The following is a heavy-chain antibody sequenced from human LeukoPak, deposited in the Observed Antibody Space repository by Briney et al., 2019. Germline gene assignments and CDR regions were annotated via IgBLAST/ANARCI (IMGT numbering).Heavy chain of an antibody. V-gene: IGHV4-59*01. CDR1: GGSITSYF. CDR3: AGEDYGGYRFDY. Sequence: KSSETLSLTCTVSGGSITSYFWSWIRQPPGKALEWIAYISHSGTINYNPSLESRVAISLDASKNQISLKLRSVTAADTAVYYCAGEDYGGYRFDYWGQGMLVTVSS. CDR2: ISHSGTI. D-gene: IGHD4-23*01. J-gene: IGHJ4*02.